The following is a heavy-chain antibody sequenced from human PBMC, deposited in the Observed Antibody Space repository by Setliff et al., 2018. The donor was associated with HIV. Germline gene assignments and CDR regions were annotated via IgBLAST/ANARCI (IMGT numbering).Heavy chain of an antibody. CDR3: VKWNYPNS. CDR1: GFSFSTSW. CDR2: ISFDGNDK. J-gene: IGHJ4*02. Sequence: GGSLRLSCAASGFSFSTSWVHWVRQAPGRRLVWVTVISFDGNDKYYADSVKGRFTISRDNSKNTLYLQMNSLRVEDTAVYYCVKWNYPNSWGQGTLVTVSS. V-gene: IGHV3-33*08. D-gene: IGHD1-7*01.